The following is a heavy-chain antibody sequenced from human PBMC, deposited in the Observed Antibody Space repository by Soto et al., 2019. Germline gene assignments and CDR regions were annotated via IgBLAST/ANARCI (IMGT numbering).Heavy chain of an antibody. Sequence: ASVKVSCKASGYTFTSYYMHWVRQAPGQGLEWMGIINPSGGSTSYAQKFQGRVTMTRDTSTSTVYMELSSLRSEDTAVYYCARGDCSGGSCYGGYYYYGMDVWGQGTTVTVPS. D-gene: IGHD2-15*01. J-gene: IGHJ6*02. CDR3: ARGDCSGGSCYGGYYYYGMDV. CDR2: INPSGGST. CDR1: GYTFTSYY. V-gene: IGHV1-46*01.